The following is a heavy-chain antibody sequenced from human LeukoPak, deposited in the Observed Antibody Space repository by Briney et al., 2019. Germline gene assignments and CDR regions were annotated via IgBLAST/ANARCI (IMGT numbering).Heavy chain of an antibody. V-gene: IGHV4-39*07. CDR3: ARGLSSKPYIVRRPEKNYMDV. CDR2: INHSGST. J-gene: IGHJ6*03. D-gene: IGHD2-15*01. Sequence: KPSETLSLTCTISGGSISSSSYYWGWIRQPPGKGLEWIGEINHSGSTNYNPSLKSRVTISVDTSKNQFSLKLSSVTAADTAVYYCARGLSSKPYIVRRPEKNYMDVWGKGTTVTVSS. CDR1: GGSISSSSYY.